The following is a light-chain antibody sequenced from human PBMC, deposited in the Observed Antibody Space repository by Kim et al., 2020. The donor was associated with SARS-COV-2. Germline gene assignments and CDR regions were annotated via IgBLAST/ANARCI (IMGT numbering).Light chain of an antibody. V-gene: IGKV1-17*03. Sequence: YVGYRLTISCRVSQGINNYLVLFQQKPGKVPKRLIYAASNLQSGVPSRFSGSGSGTEFTLTLSSLQREDCATYYCLEHNSYPFTFGQGTRLEIK. CDR1: QGINNY. CDR2: AAS. CDR3: LEHNSYPFT. J-gene: IGKJ5*01.